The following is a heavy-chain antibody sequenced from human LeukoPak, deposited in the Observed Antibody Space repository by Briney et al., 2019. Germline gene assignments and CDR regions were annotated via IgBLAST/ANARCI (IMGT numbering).Heavy chain of an antibody. CDR2: IYTSGGT. J-gene: IGHJ4*02. CDR3: ARTPGSWQFNK. CDR1: GGSISSYY. V-gene: IGHV4-4*07. D-gene: IGHD1-14*01. Sequence: SETLSLTCTVSGGSISSYYWSWIRQPAGKGLEWIGRIYTSGGTNYNPSLKSRVTISADTSKNQFSLKLTSVTAADTAVYYCARTPGSWQFNKWGQGTLVTVSS.